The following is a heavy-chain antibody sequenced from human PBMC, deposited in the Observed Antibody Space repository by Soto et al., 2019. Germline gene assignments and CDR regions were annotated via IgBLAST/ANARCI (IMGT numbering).Heavy chain of an antibody. CDR2: IYDTGST. Sequence: SETLSLTCTVSSGSISGYYWSWIRQTPGKQLEWIGYIYDTGSTNYNPSRKSRVSFSVDTSKNQFSLKLSSVTAADTAVYYCARYYCSSSTCYYFDYWGQGTLVTVSS. CDR3: ARYYCSSSTCYYFDY. CDR1: SGSISGYY. J-gene: IGHJ4*02. V-gene: IGHV4-59*01. D-gene: IGHD2-2*01.